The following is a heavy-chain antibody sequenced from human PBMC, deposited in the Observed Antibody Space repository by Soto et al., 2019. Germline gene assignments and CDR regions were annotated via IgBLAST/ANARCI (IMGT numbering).Heavy chain of an antibody. CDR1: GGSISSGRYS. V-gene: IGHV4-30-2*01. CDR3: ARLEYYYDSSDTGAFDI. D-gene: IGHD3-22*01. J-gene: IGHJ3*02. Sequence: SETLSLTCAVSGGSISSGRYSWSWIGQPPGTRVQWIGYVYHSGSTYDDPDLKNRDTISGDRSKTEYTSKVSSVTAVDTVGYYCARLEYYYDSSDTGAFDIWGQGTMVTVSS. CDR2: VYHSGST.